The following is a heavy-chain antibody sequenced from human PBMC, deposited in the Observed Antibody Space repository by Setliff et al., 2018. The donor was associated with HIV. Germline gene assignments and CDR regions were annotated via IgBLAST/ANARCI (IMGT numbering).Heavy chain of an antibody. CDR3: ARAAAGNTGPFDL. J-gene: IGHJ4*02. D-gene: IGHD4-17*01. V-gene: IGHV4-61*10. CDR2: IYYSGST. Sequence: SETLSLTCTVSGGSISSGSYFWTWIRQPAGKGLEWIGYIYYSGSTNYNPSLKSRVTMSVDTSKNQFSLKLTSVTASDTAVYYCARAAAGNTGPFDLWGQGSPVTVSA. CDR1: GGSISSGSYF.